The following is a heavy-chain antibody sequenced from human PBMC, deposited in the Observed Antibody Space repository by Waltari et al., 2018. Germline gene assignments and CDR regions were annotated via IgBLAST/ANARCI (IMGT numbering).Heavy chain of an antibody. D-gene: IGHD2-2*01. CDR1: GGTFSSYA. CDR2: SIPSFGTA. CDR3: ARERYCSSTSCYSIYYYYGMDV. V-gene: IGHV1-69*01. Sequence: QVQLVQSGAEVKKPGSSVKVSCKASGGTFSSYAISWVRQAPGQGLEWMGGSIPSFGTANYEQKCQGRVTITADESTSTAYMELSSLRSEDTAVYYCARERYCSSTSCYSIYYYYGMDVWGQGTTVTVSS. J-gene: IGHJ6*02.